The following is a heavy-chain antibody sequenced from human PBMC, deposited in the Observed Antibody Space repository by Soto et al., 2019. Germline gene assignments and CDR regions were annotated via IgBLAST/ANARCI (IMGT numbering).Heavy chain of an antibody. CDR3: ARGEATYEFDY. CDR2: IYHSGST. V-gene: IGHV4-38-2*01. J-gene: IGHJ4*02. CDR1: GYSISSGYY. Sequence: PSETLSLTCAVSGYSISSGYYWGWIRQPPGKGLEWIGYIYHSGSTYYNPSLKSRVTISVASKNHFSLKLSSVTAADTAVYYCARGEATYEFDYWGQGTLVTVSS. D-gene: IGHD3-3*01.